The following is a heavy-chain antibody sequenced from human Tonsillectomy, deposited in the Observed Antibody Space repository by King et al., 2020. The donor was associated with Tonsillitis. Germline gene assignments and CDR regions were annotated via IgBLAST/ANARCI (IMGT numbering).Heavy chain of an antibody. V-gene: IGHV3-9*01. Sequence: VQLVESGGGLVQPGRSLRLSCAASGFTFDHYDMHWVRQAPGKGLEWVSGISWNSGNIGYADSLKGRFTISRDNAKNSLFLQMYSLRAEDTALYYCAKGVWGNSPYNWNVVVVNYFDYWGQGTLVTVSS. CDR1: GFTFDHYD. D-gene: IGHD1-20*01. J-gene: IGHJ4*02. CDR3: AKGVWGNSPYNWNVVVVNYFDY. CDR2: ISWNSGNI.